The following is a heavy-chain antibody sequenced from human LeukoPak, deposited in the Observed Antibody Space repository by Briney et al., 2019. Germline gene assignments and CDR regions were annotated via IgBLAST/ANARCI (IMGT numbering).Heavy chain of an antibody. Sequence: SETLSLTCAVYGGSFSGYYWSWIRQPPGKGLEWIGYIYYSGSTYYNPSLKSRVTISVDTSKNQFSLKLSSVTAADTAVYYCARVVVDFDHDFWSGYFMDVWGQGTTVTVSS. J-gene: IGHJ6*02. CDR2: IYYSGST. CDR1: GGSFSGYY. D-gene: IGHD3-3*01. CDR3: ARVVVDFDHDFWSGYFMDV. V-gene: IGHV4-30-4*01.